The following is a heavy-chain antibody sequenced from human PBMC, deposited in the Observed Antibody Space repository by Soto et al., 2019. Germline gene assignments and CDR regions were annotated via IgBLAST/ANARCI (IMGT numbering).Heavy chain of an antibody. J-gene: IGHJ4*02. D-gene: IGHD6-6*01. V-gene: IGHV3-23*01. Sequence: PGGSPRLSCVASGFTLSTYAMSWVRQAPGKGLEWVSAISGSGGNTYYADSVKGRFSISRDNSKNTLYLQMNSLRAEDTAVYYCAKDSRYHSSIATLSADYWGQGTLVTVSS. CDR2: ISGSGGNT. CDR1: GFTLSTYA. CDR3: AKDSRYHSSIATLSADY.